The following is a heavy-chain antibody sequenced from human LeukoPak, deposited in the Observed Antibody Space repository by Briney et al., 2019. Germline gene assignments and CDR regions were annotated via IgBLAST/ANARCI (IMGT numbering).Heavy chain of an antibody. CDR3: AREGIPGIAAAAPPDYYYGMDV. CDR1: GDSVSSNSAA. Sequence: SQTLSLTCAISGDSVSSNSAAWDWVRQSPSRGLEWLGRTYYRSKWNNDYAVSVKSRITINPDTSKNQFSLQLNSVTPEDTAVYYCAREGIPGIAAAAPPDYYYGMDVWGQGTTVTVSS. D-gene: IGHD6-13*01. CDR2: TYYRSKWNN. V-gene: IGHV6-1*01. J-gene: IGHJ6*02.